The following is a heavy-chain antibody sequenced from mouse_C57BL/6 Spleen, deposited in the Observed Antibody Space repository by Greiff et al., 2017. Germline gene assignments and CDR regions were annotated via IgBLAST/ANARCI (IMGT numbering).Heavy chain of an antibody. CDR3: TRMINYFDY. V-gene: IGHV14-4*01. D-gene: IGHD2-4*01. CDR2: IDPENGDT. CDR1: GFNIKDDY. Sequence: EVQLQQSGAELVRPGASVKLSCTASGFNIKDDYMHWVKQRPEQGLEWIGWIDPENGDTEYASKFQGKATITADTSSHTAYLQLSSLTSEDTAVYYCTRMINYFDYWGQGTTLTVSS. J-gene: IGHJ2*01.